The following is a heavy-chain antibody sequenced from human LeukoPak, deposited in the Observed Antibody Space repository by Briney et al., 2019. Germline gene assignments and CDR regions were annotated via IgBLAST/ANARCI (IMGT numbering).Heavy chain of an antibody. J-gene: IGHJ5*02. CDR3: AKAGSISWYDH. Sequence: GGSLRLSCAASGFTFSSYTMAWVRQAPGKGLEWISDIDHTGDRTYYRDSVKGQFTISRDNSKNTLYLQMNSQRVEDTATYYCAKAGSISWYDHWGQGTLVTVS. D-gene: IGHD6-13*01. CDR2: IDHTGDRT. CDR1: GFTFSSYT. V-gene: IGHV3-23*01.